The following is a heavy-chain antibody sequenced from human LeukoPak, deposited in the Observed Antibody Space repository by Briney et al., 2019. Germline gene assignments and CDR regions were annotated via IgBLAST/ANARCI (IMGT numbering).Heavy chain of an antibody. CDR1: NYSISSGYY. Sequence: TSETLSLTCSVSNYSISSGYYWGWIRQSPGKGLEWIGTTYHSGSTYYNPSLKSRVTISVDTSKNQFSLKLSSVTAADTAVYYCARAVTSGYYYDYWGQGTLVTVSS. CDR3: ARAVTSGYYYDY. CDR2: TYHSGST. J-gene: IGHJ4*02. D-gene: IGHD3-22*01. V-gene: IGHV4-38-2*02.